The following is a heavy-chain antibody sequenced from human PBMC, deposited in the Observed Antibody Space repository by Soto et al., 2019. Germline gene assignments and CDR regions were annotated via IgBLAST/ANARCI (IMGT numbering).Heavy chain of an antibody. CDR1: GGSISSYY. J-gene: IGHJ5*02. CDR2: IYYSGST. CDR3: AREPKSHWFDP. Sequence: ASETLSLTCTFSGGSISSYYLSLIRQPPGKGLEWIGYIYYSGSTNYNPSLKSRVTISVDTSKNQFSLKLSSVTAADTAVYYCAREPKSHWFDPWGQGTLVTVSS. V-gene: IGHV4-59*01.